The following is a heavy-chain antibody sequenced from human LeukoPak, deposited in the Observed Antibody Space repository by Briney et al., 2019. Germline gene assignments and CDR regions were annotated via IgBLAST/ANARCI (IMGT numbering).Heavy chain of an antibody. J-gene: IGHJ3*02. V-gene: IGHV3-48*02. D-gene: IGHD3-10*01. Sequence: QPGGSLRLSCAASGFTFSGYAMNCARQAPGKGLEWVSHIYSSDTTYADSVKGRFTISRDNAKNSLYLQMNSLRDEDTAVYYCARDLHYAFDIWGQGTMVTASS. CDR3: ARDLHYAFDI. CDR2: IYSSDTT. CDR1: GFTFSGYA.